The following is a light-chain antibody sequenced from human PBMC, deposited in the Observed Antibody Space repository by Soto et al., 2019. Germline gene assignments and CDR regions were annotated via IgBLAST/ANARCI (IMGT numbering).Light chain of an antibody. J-gene: IGKJ2*01. CDR3: HHYGGSQYT. Sequence: EIVLTQSPGTLSMSPGDGATLSCRANQTVGSSFLGWYQQKPGQAPRLIIYGASNRATGIPDRFSGRGSGTEFTLTISRLDPEDFAVYYCHHYGGSQYTFGQGTKLEI. CDR1: QTVGSSF. V-gene: IGKV3-20*01. CDR2: GAS.